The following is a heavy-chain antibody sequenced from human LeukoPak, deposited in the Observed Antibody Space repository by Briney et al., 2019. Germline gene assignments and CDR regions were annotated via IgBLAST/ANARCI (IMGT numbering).Heavy chain of an antibody. CDR2: ISSSGSTI. CDR3: ARDRTYYYDSSGYCGY. D-gene: IGHD3-22*01. Sequence: GGSLRLSCAASGFTFSDYYMSWIRQAPGKGLEWVSYISSSGSTIYYADSVKGRFTISRDNAKNSLYLQMNSLRAEDTAVYYCARDRTYYYDSSGYCGYWGQGTLVTVSS. V-gene: IGHV3-11*01. J-gene: IGHJ4*02. CDR1: GFTFSDYY.